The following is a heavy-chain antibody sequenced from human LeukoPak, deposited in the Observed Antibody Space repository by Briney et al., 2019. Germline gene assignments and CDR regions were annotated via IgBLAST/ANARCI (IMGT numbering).Heavy chain of an antibody. CDR1: GYSFTSYW. J-gene: IGHJ3*02. V-gene: IGHV5-51*01. Sequence: GESLKISCKGSGYSFTSYWIGWVRQMPGKGLEWMGIIYPGDSGTRYSPSFQGQVTISADKSISTAYLQWSSLKASDTAMYYCARRPYYYDSSGYVFGDAFDIWGQGTMVTVSS. D-gene: IGHD3-22*01. CDR3: ARRPYYYDSSGYVFGDAFDI. CDR2: IYPGDSGT.